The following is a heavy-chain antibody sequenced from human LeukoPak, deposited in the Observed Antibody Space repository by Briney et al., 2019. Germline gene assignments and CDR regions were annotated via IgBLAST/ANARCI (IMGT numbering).Heavy chain of an antibody. CDR2: ISSSSYI. Sequence: GGSLRLSCAASGFTFSTYRMNWVRQAPGKGLEWVSSISSSSYIYYADSVKGRFTISRDNAKNSLYLQMDSLRAEDTAVYYCARELDDSSGYYRHPVDYWGQGTLVTVSS. V-gene: IGHV3-21*01. J-gene: IGHJ4*02. D-gene: IGHD3-22*01. CDR1: GFTFSTYR. CDR3: ARELDDSSGYYRHPVDY.